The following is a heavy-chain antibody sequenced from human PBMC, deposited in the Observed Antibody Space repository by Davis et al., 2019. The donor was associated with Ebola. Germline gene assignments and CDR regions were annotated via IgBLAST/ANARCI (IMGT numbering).Heavy chain of an antibody. CDR1: GFTFSSYA. D-gene: IGHD3-16*02. V-gene: IGHV3-64D*08. CDR2: ISSNGGST. Sequence: GESLKISCSASGFTFSSYAMHWVRQAPGKGLEYVSAISSNGGSTYYADSVEGRFTISRDNSKNTLYLQMSSLRAEDTAVYYCVTLRADDYVWGSYRYWGQGTLVTVSS. J-gene: IGHJ4*02. CDR3: VTLRADDYVWGSYRY.